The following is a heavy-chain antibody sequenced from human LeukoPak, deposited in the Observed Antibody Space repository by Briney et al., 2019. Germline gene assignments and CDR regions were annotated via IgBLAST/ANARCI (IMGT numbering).Heavy chain of an antibody. V-gene: IGHV4-39*07. CDR1: GGSISSGSYY. CDR3: ARGRRGYSYGSNWFDP. Sequence: SETLSLTCTVSGGSISSGSYYWSWIRQPPGKGLEWIGEINHSGSTNYNPSLKSRVTISVDTSKNQFSLKLSSVTAADTAVYYCARGRRGYSYGSNWFDPWGQGTLVTVSS. CDR2: INHSGST. D-gene: IGHD5-18*01. J-gene: IGHJ5*02.